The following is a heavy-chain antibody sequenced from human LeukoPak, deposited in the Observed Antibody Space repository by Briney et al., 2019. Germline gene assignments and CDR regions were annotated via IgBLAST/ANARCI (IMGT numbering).Heavy chain of an antibody. Sequence: SVKVSCKASGGTFSSYAISWVRQAPGQGLEWMGGITPIFGTANYAQKFQGRVTITADESTSTAYMELSSLRSEDTAVYYCATRFDYGGNYFDYWGQGTLVTVSS. CDR2: ITPIFGTA. CDR3: ATRFDYGGNYFDY. V-gene: IGHV1-69*13. CDR1: GGTFSSYA. D-gene: IGHD4-23*01. J-gene: IGHJ4*02.